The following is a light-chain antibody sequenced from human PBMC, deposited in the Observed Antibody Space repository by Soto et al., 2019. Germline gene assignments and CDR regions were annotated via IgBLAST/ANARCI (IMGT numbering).Light chain of an antibody. J-gene: IGKJ4*01. CDR2: DAS. Sequence: EILLTQSPATLSLSPGERATLSCRASQSVSSYLAWYQQKPGQAPRLLIYDASNRATGIPARFSGSGSGTDFTLTISSLEPEDFAVYYCQHRSKWVSLGGGTRVDIK. CDR3: QHRSKWVS. CDR1: QSVSSY. V-gene: IGKV3-11*01.